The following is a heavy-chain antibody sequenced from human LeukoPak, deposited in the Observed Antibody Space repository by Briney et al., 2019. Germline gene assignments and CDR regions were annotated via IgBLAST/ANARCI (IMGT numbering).Heavy chain of an antibody. V-gene: IGHV6-1*01. D-gene: IGHD6-19*01. J-gene: IGHJ4*02. Sequence: SQTLSLTCAISGDSVSSNSAAWNWIRQSPSRGLEWLGRTYYRSKWYNDYAVSVKSRITINPDTSKNQFSLQLNSVTPEDTAAYYCARSPIAVVSGYFDYWGQGTLVTVSS. CDR3: ARSPIAVVSGYFDY. CDR2: TYYRSKWYN. CDR1: GDSVSSNSAA.